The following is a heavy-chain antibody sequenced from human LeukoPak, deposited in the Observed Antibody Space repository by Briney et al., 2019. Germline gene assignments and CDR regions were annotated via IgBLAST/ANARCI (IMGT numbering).Heavy chain of an antibody. V-gene: IGHV4-38-2*02. D-gene: IGHD2-21*01. Sequence: PSETLSLTCDVSGYSISRGYYRGWVRQSPGKGLEWIANIHPSWRNYYNPSLKSRVTISVNMSKNQISLKLTSVTAADTAVYHCTRETIRFGSDTDCLQGEFWGQGALVTVSS. J-gene: IGHJ4*02. CDR3: TRETIRFGSDTDCLQGEF. CDR2: IHPSWRN. CDR1: GYSISRGYY.